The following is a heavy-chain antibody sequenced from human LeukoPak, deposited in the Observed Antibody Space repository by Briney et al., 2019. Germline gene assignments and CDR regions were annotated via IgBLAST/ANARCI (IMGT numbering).Heavy chain of an antibody. D-gene: IGHD6-19*01. J-gene: IGHJ4*02. V-gene: IGHV4-38-2*01. CDR2: IYHSGST. CDR1: GYSISSGYY. Sequence: SETLSLTCAVSGYSISSGYYWGWVRQPPGKGLEWIGSIYHSGSTYYNPSLKSRVTISVDTSNNQFSLKLSSVTAADTAVYYCARLGEDSSGWYDYRGQGTLVTVSS. CDR3: ARLGEDSSGWYDY.